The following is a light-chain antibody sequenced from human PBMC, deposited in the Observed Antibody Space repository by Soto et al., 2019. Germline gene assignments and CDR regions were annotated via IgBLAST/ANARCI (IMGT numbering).Light chain of an antibody. J-gene: IGLJ2*01. CDR2: EVS. Sequence: QSVLTQPPSASGSPGQSVTISCTGTSSDVGGYDYVSWYQQHPGKAPKLMIYEVSKRPSGVPDRFSGSKSGTTASLTVSGLRAEDEADYYCSSYAGSNIVLFGGGTKLTVL. CDR3: SSYAGSNIVL. CDR1: SSDVGGYDY. V-gene: IGLV2-8*01.